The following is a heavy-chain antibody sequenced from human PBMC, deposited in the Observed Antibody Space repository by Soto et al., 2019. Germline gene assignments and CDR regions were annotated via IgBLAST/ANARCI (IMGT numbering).Heavy chain of an antibody. V-gene: IGHV2-5*02. CDR2: IYGDDAQ. CDR3: AHIGSPGLRFLEWSPGGWFDP. D-gene: IGHD3-3*01. CDR1: GFSLSTSGVG. J-gene: IGHJ5*02. Sequence: QITLKESGPTLVKPTQTLTLTCTFSGFSLSTSGVGVGWIRQPPGKALEWLALIYGDDAQRYSPALKSRLTITKDPSKSQVVLTMTNMDPVDTATYYCAHIGSPGLRFLEWSPGGWFDPWGQGALVTVSS.